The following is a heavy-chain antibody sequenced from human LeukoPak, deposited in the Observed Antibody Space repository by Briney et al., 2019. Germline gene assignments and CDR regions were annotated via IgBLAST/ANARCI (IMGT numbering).Heavy chain of an antibody. V-gene: IGHV1-3*01. CDR1: GYTFTSYA. Sequence: PLASVKVSCKASGYTFTSYAMHWVRQAPGQRLEWMGWINAGNGNTKYSQKFQGRVTITRDTSASTAYMELSSLRSEDTAVYYCARMYSSSWSAPHYWGQGTLVTFPS. CDR3: ARMYSSSWSAPHY. J-gene: IGHJ4*02. D-gene: IGHD6-13*01. CDR2: INAGNGNT.